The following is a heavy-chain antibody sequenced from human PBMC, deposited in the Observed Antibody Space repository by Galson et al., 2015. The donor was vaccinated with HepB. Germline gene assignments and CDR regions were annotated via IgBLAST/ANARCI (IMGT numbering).Heavy chain of an antibody. CDR1: GFTFSSYG. CDR3: ARDRGYSSSWYDLGYYYGMDV. J-gene: IGHJ6*02. D-gene: IGHD6-13*01. V-gene: IGHV3-33*01. Sequence: SLRLSCAASGFTFSSYGMHWVRQAPGKGLEWVAVIWYDGSNKYYADSVKGRFTISRDNSKNTLYLQMNSLRAEDTAVYYCARDRGYSSSWYDLGYYYGMDVWGQGTTVTVSS. CDR2: IWYDGSNK.